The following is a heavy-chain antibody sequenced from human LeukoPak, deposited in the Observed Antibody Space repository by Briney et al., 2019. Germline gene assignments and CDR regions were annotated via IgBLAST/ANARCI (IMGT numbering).Heavy chain of an antibody. CDR1: GGTFSSYA. J-gene: IGHJ3*02. Sequence: SVKVSCKASGGTFSSYAISWVRQAPGQGLEWMGGIIPIFGTANYAQKFQGRVTITADESTSTAYMELSSLRSEDTAVYYCASWSKDYYGSGSYYKDAFHIWGQGTMVTVSS. V-gene: IGHV1-69*01. CDR2: IIPIFGTA. CDR3: ASWSKDYYGSGSYYKDAFHI. D-gene: IGHD3-10*01.